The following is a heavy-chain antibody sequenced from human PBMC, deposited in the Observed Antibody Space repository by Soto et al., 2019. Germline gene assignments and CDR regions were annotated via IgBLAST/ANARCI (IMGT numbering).Heavy chain of an antibody. V-gene: IGHV4-34*01. Sequence: SETLSLTCAVYGGSFSGYYWSWIRQPPGKGLEWIGEINHSGSTNYNPSLKSRVTISVDRSKNQFSLKLSSVTAADTAVYYCARVTEYSSSSALSYYFDYWGQGTLVTVSS. CDR2: INHSGST. J-gene: IGHJ4*02. CDR3: ARVTEYSSSSALSYYFDY. CDR1: GGSFSGYY. D-gene: IGHD6-6*01.